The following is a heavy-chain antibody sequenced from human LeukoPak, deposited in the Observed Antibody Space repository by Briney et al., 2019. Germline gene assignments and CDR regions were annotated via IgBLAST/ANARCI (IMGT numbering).Heavy chain of an antibody. CDR1: GFTFSSYS. V-gene: IGHV3-21*01. D-gene: IGHD3-3*01. CDR3: AREESYYDFWGTDY. CDR2: ISSSSSYI. J-gene: IGHJ4*02. Sequence: GGSLRLSCAASGFTFSSYSMNWVRQAPGKGLEWVSSISSSSSYIYYADSVKGRFTISRDNAKNSLYLQMNSLRAEDTAVHYCAREESYYDFWGTDYWGQGTLVTVSS.